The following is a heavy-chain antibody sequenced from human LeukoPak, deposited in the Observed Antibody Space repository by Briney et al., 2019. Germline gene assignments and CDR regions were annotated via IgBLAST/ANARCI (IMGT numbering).Heavy chain of an antibody. D-gene: IGHD3-9*01. CDR1: GDSLTAYY. Sequence: ASVKVSCKDSGDSLTAYYIHWVRQAPGQGLEWVGWINPNSAGTSYAPKFQGRVTLTRDTSISTAYMELSRLRFDDTAVYYCARDRGLQSFDRLYSLDLWGQGTMVSVSP. V-gene: IGHV1-2*02. CDR2: INPNSAGT. CDR3: ARDRGLQSFDRLYSLDL. J-gene: IGHJ3*01.